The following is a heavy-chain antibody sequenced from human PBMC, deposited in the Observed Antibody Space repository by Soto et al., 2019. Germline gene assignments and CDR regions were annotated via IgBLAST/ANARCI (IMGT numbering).Heavy chain of an antibody. CDR1: GGSISSSSYY. CDR2: IYYSGST. Sequence: SETLSLTCTVSGGSISSSSYYWGWIRQPPGKGLEWIGSIYYSGSTYYNPSLKSRVTISVDTSKNQFSLKLSSVTAADTAVYYCARVVRYYYYMDVWGKGTTVTVSS. CDR3: ARVVRYYYYMDV. V-gene: IGHV4-39*01. D-gene: IGHD2-15*01. J-gene: IGHJ6*03.